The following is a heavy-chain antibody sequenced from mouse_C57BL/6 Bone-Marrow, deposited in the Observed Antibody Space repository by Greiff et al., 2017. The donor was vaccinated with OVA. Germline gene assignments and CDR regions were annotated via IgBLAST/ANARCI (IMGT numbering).Heavy chain of an antibody. V-gene: IGHV5S21*01. CDR2: ISSGGDYI. Sequence: EVMLVESGEGLVKPGGSLKLSCAASGFTFSSYAMSWVRQTPEKRLEWVAYISSGGDYIYYADTVKGRFTISRDNARNTLYLQMSSLKSEDTAMYYCAREVYYGNYEYFDVWGTGTTVTVSS. J-gene: IGHJ1*03. CDR1: GFTFSSYA. CDR3: AREVYYGNYEYFDV. D-gene: IGHD2-1*01.